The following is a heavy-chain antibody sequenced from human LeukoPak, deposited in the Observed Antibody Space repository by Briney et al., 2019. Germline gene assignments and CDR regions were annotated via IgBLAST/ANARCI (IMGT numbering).Heavy chain of an antibody. CDR3: AGTIAVAGTGDY. CDR2: ISSSSTYI. Sequence: PGGSLRLSCAASGFTFSGYAMTWVRQAPGKGLEWVSSISSSSTYISYADSVKGRFTISRDNAKNSLYLQMNSLRAEDTAVYYCAGTIAVAGTGDYWGQGTLVTVSS. J-gene: IGHJ4*02. D-gene: IGHD6-19*01. CDR1: GFTFSGYA. V-gene: IGHV3-21*01.